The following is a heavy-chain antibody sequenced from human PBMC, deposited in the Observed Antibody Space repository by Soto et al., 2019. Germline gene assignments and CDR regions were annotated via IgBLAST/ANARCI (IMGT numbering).Heavy chain of an antibody. CDR3: ARDLWGYCGADCYPLDV. V-gene: IGHV4-59*01. D-gene: IGHD2-21*02. CDR1: GGSISSYY. CDR2: MYNTGST. J-gene: IGHJ6*02. Sequence: QVRLQESGPGLVKPSETLSLTCTVSGGSISSYYWSWIRQPPGKGLEWIGYMYNTGSTIYNPSLKRRGTISVDSSENXXSLKLNSVTAADTAVYYCARDLWGYCGADCYPLDVWGQGTTVTVSS.